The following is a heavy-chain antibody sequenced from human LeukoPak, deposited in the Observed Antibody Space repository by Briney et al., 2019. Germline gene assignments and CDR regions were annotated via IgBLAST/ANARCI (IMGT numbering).Heavy chain of an antibody. CDR2: IYSGANT. CDR3: VRGVANFYESSGYQN. CDR1: GFTVSSNY. V-gene: IGHV3-53*01. Sequence: PGGSLRLSCAASGFTVSSNYMSWVRQAPGKGLEWVSVIYSGANTKYANSVKGRFTISGGNSKNTLYLQMNSLRAEDTAMYFCVRGVANFYESSGYQNWGQGTLVTVSS. J-gene: IGHJ4*02. D-gene: IGHD3-22*01.